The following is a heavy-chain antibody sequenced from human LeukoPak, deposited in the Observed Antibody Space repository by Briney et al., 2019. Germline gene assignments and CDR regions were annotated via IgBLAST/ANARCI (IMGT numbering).Heavy chain of an antibody. V-gene: IGHV4-59*01. D-gene: IGHD5-18*01. Sequence: SESLSLTCTVSGGFFSSYYWHWIRQPPGRGLEWIGYVYDTGTTNYNPSLSNRVTISLDTSKNLFSLKLTSVTAADTAVYYCARGLTADAWGQGTLVTVSS. CDR3: ARGLTADA. J-gene: IGHJ5*02. CDR2: VYDTGTT. CDR1: GGFFSSYY.